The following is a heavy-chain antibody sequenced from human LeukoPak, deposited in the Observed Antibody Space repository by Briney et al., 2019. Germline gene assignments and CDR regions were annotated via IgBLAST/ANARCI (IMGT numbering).Heavy chain of an antibody. CDR1: GFTFSNYA. D-gene: IGHD3-9*01. Sequence: GASLRLSCAASGFTFSNYAMSWVRQAPGKGLEWVSAILGSGGSTYYADSVKSRFTVSRDNSKSTLYLQMNSLRAEDTALYYCAKWGDYDVLTGYYVPDYWGQGTLVTVSS. CDR3: AKWGDYDVLTGYYVPDY. V-gene: IGHV3-23*01. J-gene: IGHJ4*02. CDR2: ILGSGGST.